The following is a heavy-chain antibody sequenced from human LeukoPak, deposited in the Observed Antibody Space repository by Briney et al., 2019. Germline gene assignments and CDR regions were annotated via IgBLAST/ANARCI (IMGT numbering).Heavy chain of an antibody. Sequence: GGSLRLSCAASGFTFNSYAMSWVRQAPGKGLEWVSAISGSGGSTYYADSVKGRFTISRDNSKNTLYLQMNSLRAEDTAVYYCAKARHMITFGGVIDWGQGTLVTVSS. CDR1: GFTFNSYA. D-gene: IGHD3-16*02. V-gene: IGHV3-23*01. CDR2: ISGSGGST. CDR3: AKARHMITFGGVID. J-gene: IGHJ4*02.